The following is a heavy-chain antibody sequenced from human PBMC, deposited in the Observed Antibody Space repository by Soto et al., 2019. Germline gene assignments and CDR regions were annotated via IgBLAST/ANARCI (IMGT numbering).Heavy chain of an antibody. D-gene: IGHD4-17*01. V-gene: IGHV1-18*01. J-gene: IGHJ4*02. CDR3: ARDVPTVTTGGPDY. CDR1: GYTFTSYG. CDR2: ISAYNGNT. Sequence: AXVKVSCKASGYTFTSYGISWVRQAPGQGLEWMGWISAYNGNTNYAQKFQGRVTMTTDTSTSTAYMELRSLRSDDTAVYYCARDVPTVTTGGPDYWGQGTLVTVSS.